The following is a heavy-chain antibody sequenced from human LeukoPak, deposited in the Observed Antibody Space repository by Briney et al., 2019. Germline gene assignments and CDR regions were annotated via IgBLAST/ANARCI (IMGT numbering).Heavy chain of an antibody. V-gene: IGHV3-11*01. CDR3: ARDFGYCRGGSCYTPLLFDY. Sequence: GGSLRLSCAASGFTFSDYYMSWIRQAPGKGLEWVSYISSSGSTIYYADSVKGRFTISRDNAKNSLYLQMNSRRAEDTAVYYCARDFGYCRGGSCYTPLLFDYWGQGTLVTVSS. CDR1: GFTFSDYY. J-gene: IGHJ4*02. D-gene: IGHD2-15*01. CDR2: ISSSGSTI.